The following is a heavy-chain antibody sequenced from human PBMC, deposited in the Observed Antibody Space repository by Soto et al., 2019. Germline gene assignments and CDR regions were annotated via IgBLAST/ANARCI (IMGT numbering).Heavy chain of an antibody. CDR2: IYYSGIT. CDR3: ARGEPSYYDSRGGNWFDP. V-gene: IGHV4-59*01. J-gene: IGHJ5*02. CDR1: GASISSYY. Sequence: PSETLSLTCTVSGASISSYYWTWIRQTPGKGLEWIGYIYYSGITKYNPSLKSRVTISVDTSKSQFSLNLNSVTAADTAVYYCARGEPSYYDSRGGNWFDPWGQGTLVTVSS. D-gene: IGHD3-22*01.